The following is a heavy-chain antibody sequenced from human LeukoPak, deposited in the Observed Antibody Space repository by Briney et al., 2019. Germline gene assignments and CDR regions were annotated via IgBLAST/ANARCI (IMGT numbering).Heavy chain of an antibody. CDR3: AKDGGYSSGWYYFDY. J-gene: IGHJ4*02. CDR1: GFTFDDYA. V-gene: IGHV3-9*01. CDR2: ISWNSGSI. Sequence: PGRSLRLSCAASGFTFDDYAMHWVRQAPGKGLEWVSGISWNSGSIGYADSVKGRFTISRDNAKNSLYLQMNSLRAEDTALYYCAKDGGYSSGWYYFDYWGQGTLVTVSS. D-gene: IGHD6-19*01.